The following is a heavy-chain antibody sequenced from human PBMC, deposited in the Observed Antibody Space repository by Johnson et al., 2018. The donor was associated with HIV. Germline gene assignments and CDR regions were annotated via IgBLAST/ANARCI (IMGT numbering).Heavy chain of an antibody. V-gene: IGHV3-30-3*01. CDR1: GFTFSRYD. D-gene: IGHD3-22*01. J-gene: IGHJ3*01. CDR3: ARAGTSGSYAFDF. CDR2: VSYDGSNK. Sequence: QVQLVESGGGLVQPGRSLRLSCAASGFTFSRYDMHLVRQAPGKGLEWVAVVSYDGSNKYHADSVKGRFTISRDNSKNTLYLQMNSLRAEDTAVYYCARAGTSGSYAFDFWGQGTMVTVSS.